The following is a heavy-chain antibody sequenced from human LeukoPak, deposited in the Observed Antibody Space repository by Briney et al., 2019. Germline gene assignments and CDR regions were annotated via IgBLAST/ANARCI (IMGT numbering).Heavy chain of an antibody. D-gene: IGHD1-26*01. J-gene: IGHJ6*03. CDR1: GFTFSSYG. CDR3: ARAGIDYYHYYMDV. Sequence: GGSLRLSCAASGFTFSSYGMHWVRQAPGKGLEWVAVIWYDGSNKYYADSVRGRFTISRDNSKNTLYLQMNSLRAEDTAVYYCARAGIDYYHYYMDVWGKGTTVTVSS. V-gene: IGHV3-33*01. CDR2: IWYDGSNK.